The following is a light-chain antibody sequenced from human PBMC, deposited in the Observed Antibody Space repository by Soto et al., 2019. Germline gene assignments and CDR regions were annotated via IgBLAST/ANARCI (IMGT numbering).Light chain of an antibody. CDR1: SSDVGAYNY. J-gene: IGLJ2*01. CDR3: NSYASSDSWI. Sequence: QSALTQPPSASGSPGQSVTISCTGTSSDVGAYNYVFWFQQHPGKAPKLIIYEVTKRPSGVPDRFSGSKSGNTASLTVSGLQAEDEADYYCNSYASSDSWIFGGGTKLTVL. V-gene: IGLV2-8*01. CDR2: EVT.